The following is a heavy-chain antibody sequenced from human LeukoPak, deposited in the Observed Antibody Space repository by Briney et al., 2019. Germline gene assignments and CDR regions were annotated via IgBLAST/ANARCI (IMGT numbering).Heavy chain of an antibody. J-gene: IGHJ4*02. D-gene: IGHD6-19*01. CDR3: TRGSSGRRDN. CDR2: MNPNSGNT. Sequence: ASVTVSFTASGYTFTSCDINWVRQATGQRLEWMGWMNPNSGNTGYAQSFQGRITMTSDISIGTAYMELSNLTSEDTAIYYSTRGSSGRRDNWGQGTLVTVPA. CDR1: GYTFTSCD. V-gene: IGHV1-8*01.